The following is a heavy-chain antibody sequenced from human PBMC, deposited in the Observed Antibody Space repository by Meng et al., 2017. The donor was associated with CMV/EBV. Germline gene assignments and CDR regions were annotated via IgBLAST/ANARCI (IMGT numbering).Heavy chain of an antibody. J-gene: IGHJ4*02. CDR2: IYWNDDK. V-gene: IGHV2-5*01. CDR3: AHRSDYYDSSGKEYYFDY. Sequence: SGPTLVKPTQTLTLTCTFSGFSLSTSGVGVGWIRQPPGKALEWLALIYWNDDKRYSPSLKSRLTITKDTSKNQVVLTMTNMDPVDTVTYYCAHRSDYYDSSGKEYYFDYWGQGTLVTVSS. D-gene: IGHD3-22*01. CDR1: GFSLSTSGVG.